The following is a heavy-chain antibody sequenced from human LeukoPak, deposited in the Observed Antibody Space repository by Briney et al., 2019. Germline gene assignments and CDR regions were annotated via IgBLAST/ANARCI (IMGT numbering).Heavy chain of an antibody. CDR1: GYSISSGYY. D-gene: IGHD3-3*01. Sequence: PSETLSLTCTVSGYSISSGYYWGWIRQPPGKGLEWIGSIYHSGSTYYNPSLKSRVTISVDTSKNQFSLKLSSVTAADTAVYYCASYLEWLFHFDYWGQGNLVTVSS. CDR2: IYHSGST. J-gene: IGHJ4*02. V-gene: IGHV4-38-2*02. CDR3: ASYLEWLFHFDY.